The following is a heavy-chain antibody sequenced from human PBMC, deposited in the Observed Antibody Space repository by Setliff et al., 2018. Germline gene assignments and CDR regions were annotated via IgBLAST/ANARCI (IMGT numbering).Heavy chain of an antibody. CDR1: GYTFANYG. V-gene: IGHV1-3*01. CDR2: INAGNGDT. Sequence: GGSVKVSCKASGYTFANYGLHWVRQAPGQRLEWMGWINAGNGDTKFSQKFQDTITMTADTSASTAYMELSSLRSEDTAVYYCAKDHRSKSSGWYFVSAFDIWGQGTMVTVS. D-gene: IGHD6-19*01. CDR3: AKDHRSKSSGWYFVSAFDI. J-gene: IGHJ3*02.